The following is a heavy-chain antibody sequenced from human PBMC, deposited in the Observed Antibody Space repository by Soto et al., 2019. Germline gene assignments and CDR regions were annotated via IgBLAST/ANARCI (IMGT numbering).Heavy chain of an antibody. CDR1: GFTFSNAW. CDR2: IKSKTDGGTT. V-gene: IGHV3-15*07. Sequence: PGGSLRLSCAASGFTFSNAWMNWVRQAPGKGLEWVGRIKSKTDGGTTDYAAPVKGRFTISRDDSKNTLYLQMNSLKTEDTAVYYCTTALATGYSSSWYGVLNWFDPWGQGTLVTVSS. D-gene: IGHD6-13*01. J-gene: IGHJ5*02. CDR3: TTALATGYSSSWYGVLNWFDP.